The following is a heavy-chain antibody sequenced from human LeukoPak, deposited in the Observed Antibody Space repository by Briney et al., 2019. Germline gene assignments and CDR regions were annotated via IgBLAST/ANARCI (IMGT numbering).Heavy chain of an antibody. Sequence: ASVKVSCKASGYTFTGYYMHWVRQAPGQGLEWMGWINPKTGATNYVQNVQDRVTRTRDTSITTAYMELSRLRSDDTAVYYFARELHGSSSTCPLDYWGQGTLATVSS. V-gene: IGHV1-2*02. CDR3: ARELHGSSSTCPLDY. J-gene: IGHJ4*02. CDR2: INPKTGAT. D-gene: IGHD2-2*01. CDR1: GYTFTGYY.